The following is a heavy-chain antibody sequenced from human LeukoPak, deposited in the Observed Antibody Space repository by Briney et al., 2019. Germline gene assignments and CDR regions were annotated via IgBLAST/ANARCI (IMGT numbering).Heavy chain of an antibody. J-gene: IGHJ3*02. CDR2: INPNSGGT. Sequence: GASVKVSCKASGYTFTSYCMHWVRQAPGQGLEWMGWINPNSGGTNYAQKFQGWVTMTRDTSISTAYMELSRLRSDDTAVYYCARSSGSHRGHAFDIWGQGTMVTVSS. D-gene: IGHD1-26*01. CDR3: ARSSGSHRGHAFDI. CDR1: GYTFTSYC. V-gene: IGHV1-2*04.